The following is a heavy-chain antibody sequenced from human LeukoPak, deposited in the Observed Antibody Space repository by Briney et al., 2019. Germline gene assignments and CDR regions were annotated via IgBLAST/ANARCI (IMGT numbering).Heavy chain of an antibody. J-gene: IGHJ4*02. D-gene: IGHD3-10*01. Sequence: GGSLRLSCAASGITFSNYPMSWVRQTPGKGLEWVSAITNTGGGTYYADSVKGRFTISRDNSKNTLYLQMNSLRADDTAVYYCAKRGLKEFDYWGQGTLVTVSP. CDR1: GITFSNYP. CDR2: ITNTGGGT. V-gene: IGHV3-23*01. CDR3: AKRGLKEFDY.